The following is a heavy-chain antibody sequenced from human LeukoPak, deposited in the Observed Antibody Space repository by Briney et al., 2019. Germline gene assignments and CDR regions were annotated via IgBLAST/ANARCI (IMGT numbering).Heavy chain of an antibody. CDR1: AFTFSIYG. CDR2: VSYDGRNK. CDR3: AKHRNYVATLDY. V-gene: IGHV3-30*18. J-gene: IGHJ4*02. D-gene: IGHD3-10*02. Sequence: PGRSLRLSCAASAFTFSIYGMHWVHQAPGKGLEWVAAVSYDGRNKYFTESVKGRFTISRDNSKNTLYLQMNSLRAEDTAVYYCAKHRNYVATLDYWGQGTLVTVSS.